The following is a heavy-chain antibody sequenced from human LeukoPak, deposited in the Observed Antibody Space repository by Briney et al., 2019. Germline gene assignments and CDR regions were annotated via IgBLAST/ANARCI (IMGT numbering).Heavy chain of an antibody. CDR1: GGSISSYY. CDR2: IYYSGST. V-gene: IGHV4-59*01. J-gene: IGHJ6*02. CDR3: ARDQGGNYYYYGMDV. Sequence: SETLSLTCTVSGGSISSYYWSWIRQPPGKGLEWIGYIYYSGSTNYNPSLKSRVTISVDTSKNQFSLKLSSVTAADTAVYYCARDQGGNYYYYGMDVWGQGTTVTVSS.